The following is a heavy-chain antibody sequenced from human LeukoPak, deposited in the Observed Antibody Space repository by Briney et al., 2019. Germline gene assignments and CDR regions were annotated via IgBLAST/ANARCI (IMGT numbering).Heavy chain of an antibody. D-gene: IGHD3-10*01. CDR2: INPNSGGT. J-gene: IGHJ4*02. CDR1: GYTFTSYY. V-gene: IGHV1-2*02. CDR3: ARRGSRALGYDY. Sequence: ASVRVSCKASGYTFTSYYMHWVRQAPGQGLEWMGWINPNSGGTNYAQKFQGRVTMTRDTSISTAYMELSRLRSDDTAVYYCARRGSRALGYDYWGQGTLVTVSS.